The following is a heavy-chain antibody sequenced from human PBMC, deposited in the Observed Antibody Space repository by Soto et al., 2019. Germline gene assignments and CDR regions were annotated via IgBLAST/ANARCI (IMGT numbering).Heavy chain of an antibody. CDR3: ARQSSAYYYYGVDV. D-gene: IGHD2-2*01. CDR1: GFTFSSFW. Sequence: EMQLVESGGGSVQPGGSLRLSCAASGFTFSSFWMSWVRRAPGKGLGWVANIKQDGSDKYYVDSVKGRFTISRDNANNSLYLQMDSLRAEDTAVYYCARQSSAYYYYGVDVWGQGSTVTVSS. J-gene: IGHJ6*02. V-gene: IGHV3-7*05. CDR2: IKQDGSDK.